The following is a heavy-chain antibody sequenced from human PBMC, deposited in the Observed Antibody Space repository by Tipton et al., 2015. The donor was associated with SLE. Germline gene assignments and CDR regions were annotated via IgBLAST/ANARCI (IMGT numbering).Heavy chain of an antibody. V-gene: IGHV4-30-2*01. Sequence: TLSLTCAVSGGSISSGGYSWSWIRQPPGKGLEWIGEINHSGSTNYNPSLKSRVTISVDTSKNQFSLKLSSVTAADTAVYYCARFGDYAFDYWGQGTLVTVSS. CDR1: GGSISSGGYS. CDR2: INHSGST. D-gene: IGHD4-17*01. J-gene: IGHJ4*02. CDR3: ARFGDYAFDY.